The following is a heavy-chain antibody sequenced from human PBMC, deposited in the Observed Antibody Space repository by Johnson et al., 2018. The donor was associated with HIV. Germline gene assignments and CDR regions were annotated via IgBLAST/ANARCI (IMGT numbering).Heavy chain of an antibody. J-gene: IGHJ3*01. CDR1: GFTFSSYA. CDR3: VREGPSERAGVDL. CDR2: ISYDGSNK. V-gene: IGHV3-30*04. Sequence: QMLLVESGGGVVQPGRSLRLSCAASGFTFSSYAMHWVRQAPGKGLEWVAVISYDGSNKYYADSVKGRFTVSRDNYKNTLQLQINSLRAEDTSVYFCVREGPSERAGVDLWGQGTMVTVSS.